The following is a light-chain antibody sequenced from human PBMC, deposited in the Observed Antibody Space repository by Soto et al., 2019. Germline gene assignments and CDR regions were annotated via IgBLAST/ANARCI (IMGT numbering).Light chain of an antibody. J-gene: IGKJ5*01. CDR2: DAS. CDR1: QSVSSH. V-gene: IGKV3-11*01. Sequence: EIVSTQSPGTLSLSPGERATLSCRASQSVSSHLAWFQQRPGQAPRLLIYDASNRATGIPARFSGRGSGTDFTLTISSLEPEDFAVYYCQQRSSAITFGQGTRLEIK. CDR3: QQRSSAIT.